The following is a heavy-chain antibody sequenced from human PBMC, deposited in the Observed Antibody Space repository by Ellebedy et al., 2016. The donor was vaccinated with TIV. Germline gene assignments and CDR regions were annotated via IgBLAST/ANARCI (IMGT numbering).Heavy chain of an antibody. CDR1: GGTFSSYA. J-gene: IGHJ6*02. D-gene: IGHD6-13*01. CDR2: IIPIFGTA. CDR3: ARDSFGSWENYYYGMDV. V-gene: IGHV1-69*13. Sequence: AASVKVSCKASGGTFSSYAISWVRQAPGQGLEWMGGIIPIFGTANYAQKFQGRVTITADESTSTAYMELSSLRSEDTAVYYCARDSFGSWENYYYGMDVWGQGTTVTVSS.